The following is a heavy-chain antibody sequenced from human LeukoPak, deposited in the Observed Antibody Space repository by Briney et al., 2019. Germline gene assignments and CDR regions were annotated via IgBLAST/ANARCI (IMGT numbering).Heavy chain of an antibody. J-gene: IGHJ4*02. D-gene: IGHD1-14*01. Sequence: GASVKVSCKASGYTFTSYYMHWVRQATGQGLEWMGWMNPNSGNTGYAQKFQGRVTMTRNTSISTAYMELSSLRSEDTAVYYCARLPTGSRSRYYFDYWGQGTRVTVSS. CDR1: GYTFTSYY. CDR3: ARLPTGSRSRYYFDY. V-gene: IGHV1-8*02. CDR2: MNPNSGNT.